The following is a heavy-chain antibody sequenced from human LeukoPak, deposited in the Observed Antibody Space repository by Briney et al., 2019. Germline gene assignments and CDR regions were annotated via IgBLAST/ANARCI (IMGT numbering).Heavy chain of an antibody. J-gene: IGHJ5*02. Sequence: SETLSLTCTVSGGSISSYYWSWIRQPAGKGLEWIGRIYTSGSTNYNPSLKSRVTMSVDTSKNQFSLKLSSVTAADTAVYYCVRDNRILEWLGDWFDPWGQGTLVTVSS. CDR2: IYTSGST. D-gene: IGHD3-3*01. CDR1: GGSISSYY. V-gene: IGHV4-4*07. CDR3: VRDNRILEWLGDWFDP.